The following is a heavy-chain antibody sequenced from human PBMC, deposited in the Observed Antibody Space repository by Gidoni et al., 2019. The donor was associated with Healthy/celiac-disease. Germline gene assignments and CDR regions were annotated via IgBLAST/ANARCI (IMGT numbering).Heavy chain of an antibody. CDR3: ARGNYGGNSASDFDY. CDR2: IYYSGRA. CDR1: GCPITSGDYY. Sequence: QVQLQESGPGLVKPSQTLSLTCPVSGCPITSGDYYWSWIRQPPGKGLEWIGYIYYSGRAYYNPSLKSRVTISVDTSKNQFSLKLSSVTAADTAVYYCARGNYGGNSASDFDYWGQGTLVTVSS. J-gene: IGHJ4*02. D-gene: IGHD4-17*01. V-gene: IGHV4-30-4*01.